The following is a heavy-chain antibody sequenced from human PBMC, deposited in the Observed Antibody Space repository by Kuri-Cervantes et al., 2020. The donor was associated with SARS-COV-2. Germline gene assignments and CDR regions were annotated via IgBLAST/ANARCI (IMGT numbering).Heavy chain of an antibody. CDR3: ARGGKHHHILRFLESSHLDS. D-gene: IGHD3-3*01. V-gene: IGHV1-2*04. J-gene: IGHJ4*02. CDR2: INPNSGGT. Sequence: ASVKVSCKASGYTFTGYYMHWVRQAPGQGLEWMGWINPNSGGTDYAQRYQGCVTMTRDTSTRTAFMELNRLTSDDTAVYFCARGGKHHHILRFLESSHLDSWGQGTLVTVSS. CDR1: GYTFTGYY.